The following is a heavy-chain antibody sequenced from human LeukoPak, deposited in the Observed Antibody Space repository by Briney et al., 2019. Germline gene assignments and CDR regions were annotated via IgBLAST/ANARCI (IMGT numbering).Heavy chain of an antibody. CDR3: AKDRESSYGFLRYSYYGMDV. V-gene: IGHV3-30*04. CDR2: ISYSGSDK. CDR1: GFTFSSYA. D-gene: IGHD5-18*01. J-gene: IGHJ6*02. Sequence: GGSLRLSCAASGFTFSSYAIHWARQAPGKGLEWVAVISYSGSDKKYADSVEGRFIVSRDNSETTVYLQMNSLRPEDTAVYYCAKDRESSYGFLRYSYYGMDVWGQGTTVTVS.